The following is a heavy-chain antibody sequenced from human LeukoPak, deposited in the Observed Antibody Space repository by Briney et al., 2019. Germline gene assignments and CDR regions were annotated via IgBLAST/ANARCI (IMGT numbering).Heavy chain of an antibody. D-gene: IGHD3-10*01. V-gene: IGHV1-8*01. CDR1: GYTFTSYD. CDR3: ARVSMRVWGARRFDP. CDR2: MSPDSGKT. J-gene: IGHJ5*02. Sequence: ASVKVSCKASGYTFTSYDVNWVRQATGQGLEWMGWMSPDSGKTGYAQKFQGRVTMTRNTSISTAYLDLSSLTPEDTAVYYCARVSMRVWGARRFDPWGQGTLVTVSS.